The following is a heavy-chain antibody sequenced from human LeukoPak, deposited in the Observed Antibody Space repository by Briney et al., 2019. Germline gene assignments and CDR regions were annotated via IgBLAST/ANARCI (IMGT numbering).Heavy chain of an antibody. V-gene: IGHV4-30-2*01. CDR1: GGSISSGGYS. D-gene: IGHD5-12*01. Sequence: SQTLSLTCAVSGGSISSGGYSWRWLRQPPGTGLEWLGYIYHSGSTYYNPSLKSRVTISVDRSKNQFSLKLSSVTAADTAVYYCAGYSGYDKGNYYYYYGMDVWGQGTTVTVSS. J-gene: IGHJ6*02. CDR2: IYHSGST. CDR3: AGYSGYDKGNYYYYYGMDV.